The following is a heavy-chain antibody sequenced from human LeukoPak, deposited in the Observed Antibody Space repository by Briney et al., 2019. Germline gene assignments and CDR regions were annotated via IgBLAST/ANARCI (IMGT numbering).Heavy chain of an antibody. D-gene: IGHD3-10*01. J-gene: IGHJ4*02. CDR2: IKQDGSEK. CDR3: ARIRVMDLYYFDY. Sequence: GGSLRLSCAGSGFTFSSYWMSWVRQAPGKGLEWVANIKQDGSEKYYVDSVKGRFTISRDNAKNSLYLQMNSLRAEDTAVYYCARIRVMDLYYFDYWGQGTLVTVSS. CDR1: GFTFSSYW. V-gene: IGHV3-7*01.